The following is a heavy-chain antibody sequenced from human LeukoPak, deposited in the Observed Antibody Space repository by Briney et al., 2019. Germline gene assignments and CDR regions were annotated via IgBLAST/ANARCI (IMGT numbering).Heavy chain of an antibody. V-gene: IGHV1-2*06. CDR3: ARGAGYTGSYAGILDY. Sequence: ASVKVSCKASGYTFTGNYIHWVRQAPGQGLEWMGRINPNSGGINFAQKFRGRVSVTRDTSISTAYMELSSLRSDDTAVYSCARGAGYTGSYAGILDYWGQGTLVTVSS. J-gene: IGHJ4*02. D-gene: IGHD1-26*01. CDR2: INPNSGGI. CDR1: GYTFTGNY.